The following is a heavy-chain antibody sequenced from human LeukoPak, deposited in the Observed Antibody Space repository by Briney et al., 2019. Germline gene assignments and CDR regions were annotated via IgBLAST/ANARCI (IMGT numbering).Heavy chain of an antibody. CDR3: ARDSITMVRGVIFSANYFDY. CDR1: GFTFSDYY. V-gene: IGHV3-11*01. CDR2: ISSSGSTI. D-gene: IGHD3-10*01. J-gene: IGHJ4*02. Sequence: PGGSLRLSCAASGFTFSDYYMSWIRQAPGKGLEWVSYISSSGSTIYYADSVKGRFTISRDNAKNSLYLQINSLRAEDTAVYYCARDSITMVRGVIFSANYFDYWGQGTLVTVSS.